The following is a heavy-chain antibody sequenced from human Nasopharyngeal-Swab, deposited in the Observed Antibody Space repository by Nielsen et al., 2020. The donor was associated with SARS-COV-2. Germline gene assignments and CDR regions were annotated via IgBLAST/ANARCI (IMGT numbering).Heavy chain of an antibody. Sequence: SETLSLTCSVSGGSFNGFYWNWIRQAPGKGLEWIGEINHNERTNYNPSLKSRIAMLVDTSKNQVSLKVSSVSAGDTAVYYCARAGRVGDAYTGLDVWGPGTTVTVSS. V-gene: IGHV4-34*01. J-gene: IGHJ6*02. CDR3: ARAGRVGDAYTGLDV. D-gene: IGHD5-24*01. CDR2: INHNERT. CDR1: GGSFNGFY.